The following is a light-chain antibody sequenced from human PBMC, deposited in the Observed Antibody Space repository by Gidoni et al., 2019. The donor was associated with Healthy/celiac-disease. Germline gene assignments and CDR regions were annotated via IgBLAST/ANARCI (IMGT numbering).Light chain of an antibody. CDR2: DAS. CDR3: QQRSNWPLT. CDR1: QSVSSY. V-gene: IGKV3-11*01. Sequence: PATLALYPWERATLSCRASQSVSSYLAWYQQKPGQAPRLLIYDASNRATGIPARFSGSGSGTDFTLTISSLEPEDFAVYYCQQRSNWPLTFGGGTKVEIK. J-gene: IGKJ4*01.